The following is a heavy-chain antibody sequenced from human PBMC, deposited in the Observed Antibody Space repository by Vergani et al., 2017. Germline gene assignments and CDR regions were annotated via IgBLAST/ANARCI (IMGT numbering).Heavy chain of an antibody. Sequence: EVQLVESGGGLVQPGRSLRLSCEASGFTFDDYAMHWVRQAPGKGREWVSGISWNSGSIGYADSVKGRFTISRDNAKNSLYLQMNSLRAEDMAFYYCAKDVGEYYYYGMDVWGQGTTVTVSS. CDR1: GFTFDDYA. CDR3: AKDVGEYYYYGMDV. V-gene: IGHV3-9*03. J-gene: IGHJ6*02. CDR2: ISWNSGSI. D-gene: IGHD1-26*01.